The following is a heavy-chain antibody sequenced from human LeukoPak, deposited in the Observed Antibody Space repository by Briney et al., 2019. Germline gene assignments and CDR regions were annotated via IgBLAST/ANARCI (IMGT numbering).Heavy chain of an antibody. J-gene: IGHJ5*02. D-gene: IGHD2-15*01. V-gene: IGHV4-61*02. CDR1: GGSISSGSYY. CDR2: IYTSGST. Sequence: SQTLSLTCTVSGGSISSGSYYWSWIRQPAGKGLEWIGRIYTSGSTNYNPSLKSRVTISVDTSKNQFSLKLSSVTAADTAVYYCARDGGYCSGGSCYPKDWFDPWGQGTLVTVSS. CDR3: ARDGGYCSGGSCYPKDWFDP.